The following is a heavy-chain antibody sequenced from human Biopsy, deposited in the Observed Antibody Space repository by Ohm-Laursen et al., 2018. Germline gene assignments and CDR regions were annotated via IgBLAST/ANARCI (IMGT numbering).Heavy chain of an antibody. J-gene: IGHJ4*02. CDR1: GYSVTELS. V-gene: IGHV1-24*01. Sequence: SVKVSCKVSGYSVTELSMHWVRQAPGKGLEWMGGFAPENGKTIYAQKFQGRVTMTEDTSTDTAYMELSNLRSEDTAVYYCAGDINNWNVNYWGQGTLVIVSS. CDR3: AGDINNWNVNY. CDR2: FAPENGKT. D-gene: IGHD1-20*01.